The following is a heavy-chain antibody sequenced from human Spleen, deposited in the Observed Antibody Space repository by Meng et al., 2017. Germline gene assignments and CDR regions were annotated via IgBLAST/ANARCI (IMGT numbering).Heavy chain of an antibody. D-gene: IGHD5/OR15-5a*01. J-gene: IGHJ5*02. CDR2: IYSSGST. V-gene: IGHV4-4*07. CDR3: ARSVNWFDP. CDR1: GCSISLSY. Sequence: QVQLQESGPGLVKLSETLSLTCSVSGCSISLSYWSWIRQPAGEGLEWIGRIYSSGSTNYNPSLKSRLTMSVDTSKNQFSMSLSSVTAADTAVYYCARSVNWFDPWGQGTLVTVSS.